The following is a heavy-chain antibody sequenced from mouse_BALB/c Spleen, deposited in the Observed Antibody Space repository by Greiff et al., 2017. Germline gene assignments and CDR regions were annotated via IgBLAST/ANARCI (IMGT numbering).Heavy chain of an antibody. CDR3: AISTMITIAY. J-gene: IGHJ3*01. Sequence: QVQLQQSGAELVRPGTSVKVSCKASGYAFTNYLIEWVKQRPGQGLEWIGVINPGSGGTNYNEKFKGKATLTADKSSSTAYMQLSSLTSDDSAVYFCAISTMITIAYWGQGTLVTVSA. CDR1: GYAFTNYL. CDR2: INPGSGGT. D-gene: IGHD2-4*01. V-gene: IGHV1-54*01.